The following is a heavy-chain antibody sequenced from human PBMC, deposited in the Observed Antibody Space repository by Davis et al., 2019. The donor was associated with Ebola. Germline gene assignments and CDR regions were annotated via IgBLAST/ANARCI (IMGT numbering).Heavy chain of an antibody. V-gene: IGHV3-7*03. J-gene: IGHJ6*02. CDR1: GFTFSTYW. D-gene: IGHD1-26*01. CDR2: IKQDGSER. Sequence: GESLKISCAASGFTFSTYWMSWVRQAPGEGLKWVANIKQDGSERYYVDSVKGRFTISRDNAKNSLYLQMNSLRAEDTAVYYCARDAASSSLHPPGAGRQYYYGMDVWGQGTTVTVSS. CDR3: ARDAASSSLHPPGAGRQYYYGMDV.